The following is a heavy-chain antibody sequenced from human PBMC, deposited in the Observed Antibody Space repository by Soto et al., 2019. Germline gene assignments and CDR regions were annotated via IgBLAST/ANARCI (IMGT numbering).Heavy chain of an antibody. D-gene: IGHD4-17*01. CDR1: GGTFSSYA. CDR3: ARGTATTGGEQRFGGYYYYYYGMDV. J-gene: IGHJ6*02. Sequence: SVKVSCKASGGTFSSYAISWVRQAPGQGLEWMGGIIPIFGTANYAQKFQGRVTITADESTSTAYMELSSLRSEHTAVYYCARGTATTGGEQRFGGYYYYYYGMDVWGHGTTVTVSS. V-gene: IGHV1-69*13. CDR2: IIPIFGTA.